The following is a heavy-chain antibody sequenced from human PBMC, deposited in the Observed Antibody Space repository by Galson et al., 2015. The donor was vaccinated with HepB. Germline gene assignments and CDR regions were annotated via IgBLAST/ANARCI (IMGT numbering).Heavy chain of an antibody. V-gene: IGHV3-23*01. D-gene: IGHD3-16*01. Sequence: LRLSCAASGFTFSSYAMSWVRQAPGKGLEWVSAISGSGGSTYYADSVKGRFTISRGNSKNTLYLQMNSLRAEDTAVYYCAKREGGQLYNWFDPWGQGTLVTVSS. CDR1: GFTFSSYA. CDR3: AKREGGQLYNWFDP. CDR2: ISGSGGST. J-gene: IGHJ5*02.